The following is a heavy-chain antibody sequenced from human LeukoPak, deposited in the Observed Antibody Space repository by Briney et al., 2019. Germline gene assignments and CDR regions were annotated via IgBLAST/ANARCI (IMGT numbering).Heavy chain of an antibody. D-gene: IGHD6-19*01. V-gene: IGHV3-30*18. CDR1: GFTFSIYG. CDR2: ISYDGNNK. CDR3: AKYQRQWLPKGGFDY. J-gene: IGHJ4*02. Sequence: PGRSLRLSCAASGFTFSIYGMHWVRQTPGKGLEWVAVISYDGNNKYYADSVKGRFTISRDNSKNTLYLQMDNLRAEDTAVYYCAKYQRQWLPKGGFDYWGQGTLATVSS.